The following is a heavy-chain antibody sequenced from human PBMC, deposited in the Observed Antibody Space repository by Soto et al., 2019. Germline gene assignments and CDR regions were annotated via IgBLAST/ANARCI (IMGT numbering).Heavy chain of an antibody. CDR2: IWYDGSNK. J-gene: IGHJ6*03. D-gene: IGHD2-15*01. CDR1: GFTFSSYG. CDR3: AREGGCSGGSCYPVGYYMDV. Sequence: GGSLRLSCAASGFTFSSYGMRRVRQAPGKGLEWVAVIWYDGSNKYYADSVKGRFTISRDNSKNTLYLQMNSLRAEDTAVYYCAREGGCSGGSCYPVGYYMDVWGKGTTVTVSS. V-gene: IGHV3-33*01.